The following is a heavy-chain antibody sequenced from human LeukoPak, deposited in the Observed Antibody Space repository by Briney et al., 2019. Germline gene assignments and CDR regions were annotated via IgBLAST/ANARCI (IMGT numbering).Heavy chain of an antibody. D-gene: IGHD6-13*01. CDR3: ARDIAAAGALFDY. CDR1: AGSISSYY. CDR2: IYYSGST. J-gene: IGHJ4*02. Sequence: PSETLSLTCTVSAGSISSYYWSWIRQPPGKGLEWIGYIYYSGSTNYNPSLKSRVTISVDTSKNQFSLKLSSVTAADTAVYYCARDIAAAGALFDYWGQGTLVTVSS. V-gene: IGHV4-59*01.